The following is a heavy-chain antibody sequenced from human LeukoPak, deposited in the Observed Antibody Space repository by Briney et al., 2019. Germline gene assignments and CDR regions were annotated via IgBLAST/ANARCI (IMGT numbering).Heavy chain of an antibody. D-gene: IGHD2-15*01. CDR1: GFTFSDYY. CDR2: ISSSSSYT. V-gene: IGHV3-11*03. Sequence: GGSLRLSCAASGFTFSDYYMSWIRQAPGKGLEWVSYISSSSSYTNYADSVKGRFTISRDNAKNSLYLQMNSLRAEDTAVYYCARQDIVVVVAATPLDYWGQGTLVTVSS. CDR3: ARQDIVVVVAATPLDY. J-gene: IGHJ4*02.